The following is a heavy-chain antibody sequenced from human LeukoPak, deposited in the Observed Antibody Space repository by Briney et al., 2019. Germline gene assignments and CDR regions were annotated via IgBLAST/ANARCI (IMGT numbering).Heavy chain of an antibody. V-gene: IGHV4-59*01. CDR1: GGSISSYY. CDR2: IYYSGST. CDR3: ASRSSIWSGYQDTLYYFDS. J-gene: IGHJ4*02. D-gene: IGHD3-3*01. Sequence: SETLSLTCTVSGGSISSYYWSWIRQPPGKRLEWVGHIYYSGSTNYNPSLKSRVTLSVDTSKNQFSLKLSSVTAADTAVYYCASRSSIWSGYQDTLYYFDSWGQGTLVTVSS.